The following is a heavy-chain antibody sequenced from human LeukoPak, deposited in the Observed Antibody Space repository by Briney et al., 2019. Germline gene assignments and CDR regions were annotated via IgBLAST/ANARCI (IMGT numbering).Heavy chain of an antibody. J-gene: IGHJ3*02. CDR2: MFYTGTT. CDR1: GVSISTYS. V-gene: IGHV4-59*08. CDR3: ARGDGYIPI. D-gene: IGHD5-24*01. Sequence: NPSETLSLTCSVSGVSISTYSWSRIRQPPGKGLEWIGYMFYTGTTNYNPSLTSRVTISVDTSKNQVSLKLSSVTAADTAVYYCARGDGYIPIWGQGTVVSVSS.